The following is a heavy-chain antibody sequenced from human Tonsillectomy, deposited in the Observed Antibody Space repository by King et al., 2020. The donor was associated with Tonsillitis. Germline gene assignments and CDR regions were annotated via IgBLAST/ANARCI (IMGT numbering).Heavy chain of an antibody. V-gene: IGHV3-21*01. J-gene: IGHJ4*02. Sequence: VQLVESGGGLVKPGGSLRLSCAVSGFTFRTYSMDWVRQAPGKGLEWVSSISSSRDYIYYADSVRGRFTISRDNAKNSLYLQMNSPRAEDTAVYYCARQNVVVVAATRWFVDYWGQGTLVTVSS. CDR2: ISSSRDYI. CDR3: ARQNVVVVAATRWFVDY. D-gene: IGHD2-15*01. CDR1: GFTFRTYS.